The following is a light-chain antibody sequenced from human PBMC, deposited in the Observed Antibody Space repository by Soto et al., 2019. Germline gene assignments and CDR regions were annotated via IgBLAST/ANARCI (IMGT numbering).Light chain of an antibody. CDR3: HQSYSTPAIT. Sequence: IHIPDSPSSLSASVGDRVRITCRASQSISSYLNWYQQKPGKAPKLLIYAASSLQSGVPSRFSGSGSGTDFTLTISSLQPEDFATYYCHQSYSTPAITFGQGTRLEI. CDR2: AAS. J-gene: IGKJ5*01. V-gene: IGKV1-39*01. CDR1: QSISSY.